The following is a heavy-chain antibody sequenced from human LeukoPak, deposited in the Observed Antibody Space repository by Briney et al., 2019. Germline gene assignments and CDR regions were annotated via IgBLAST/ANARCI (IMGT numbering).Heavy chain of an antibody. J-gene: IGHJ4*02. CDR3: ARDSRVTNGDY. CDR2: INPKNGGT. CDR1: GYTFTGYY. V-gene: IGHV1-2*02. Sequence: ASVKVSCKASGYTFTGYYMHWVRQAPGQGLEWMGLINPKNGGTSHAQKFQGRVTMTRDTSITTAYMELSSLRSDDTAVYYCARDSRVTNGDYWGRGTLVTVSS. D-gene: IGHD3-10*01.